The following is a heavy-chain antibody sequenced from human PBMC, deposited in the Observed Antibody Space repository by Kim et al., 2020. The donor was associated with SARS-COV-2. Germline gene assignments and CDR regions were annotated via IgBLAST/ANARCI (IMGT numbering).Heavy chain of an antibody. V-gene: IGHV3-74*01. Sequence: GGSLRLSCAASGFTFSSYWMHWVRQAPGKGLVWVSRINSDGSSTSYADSVKGRFTISRDNAKNTLYLQMNSLRAEDTAVYYCARDPYVHHPNYVEMATIKGGPSYDGMDVWGQGTTVTVSS. CDR2: INSDGSST. D-gene: IGHD5-12*01. CDR3: ARDPYVHHPNYVEMATIKGGPSYDGMDV. CDR1: GFTFSSYW. J-gene: IGHJ6*02.